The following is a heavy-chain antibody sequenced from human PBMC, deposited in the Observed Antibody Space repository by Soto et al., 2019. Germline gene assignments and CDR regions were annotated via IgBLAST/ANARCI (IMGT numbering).Heavy chain of an antibody. CDR3: AGLLEMTTNGVGGDVFDV. V-gene: IGHV4-39*01. Sequence: SETLCLTCTVAGGSISSSTYYWGWARQPPGKGLEWVGNVYSSGSTYYSPSLKSRVSISVDTSKNQHSLKLISVTAADTAVYYCAGLLEMTTNGVGGDVFDVWGQGTMVTVSS. CDR1: GGSISSSTYY. D-gene: IGHD4-4*01. CDR2: VYSSGST. J-gene: IGHJ3*01.